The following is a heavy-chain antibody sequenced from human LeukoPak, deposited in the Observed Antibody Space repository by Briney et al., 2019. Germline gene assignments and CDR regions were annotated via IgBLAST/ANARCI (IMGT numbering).Heavy chain of an antibody. CDR2: INPDTGDK. V-gene: IGHV1-8*03. Sequence: ASVKVSCKASGYTFTNYHINWVRQASGQGLEWMTWINPDTGDKGYARKFQDRVTITTDTSISTAYMELSSLSSEDTAVYFCARTTSMTAAGYDYWGQGTLVTVSS. CDR1: GYTFTNYH. D-gene: IGHD2-21*02. CDR3: ARTTSMTAAGYDY. J-gene: IGHJ4*02.